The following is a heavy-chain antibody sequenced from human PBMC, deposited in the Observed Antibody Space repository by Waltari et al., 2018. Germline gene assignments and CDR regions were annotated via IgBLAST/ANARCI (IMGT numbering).Heavy chain of an antibody. D-gene: IGHD3-16*01. CDR3: ARGEARTFDY. J-gene: IGHJ4*02. V-gene: IGHV4-31*03. Sequence: QVQLQESGPGLVKPSQTLSLTCTVSGGSISSGGYYWSWIRPHPGKGLEWIGYIYHSGSTYYNPSLKSRVTISVDRSKNQFSLKLSSVTAADTAVYYCARGEARTFDYWGQGTLVTVSS. CDR2: IYHSGST. CDR1: GGSISSGGYY.